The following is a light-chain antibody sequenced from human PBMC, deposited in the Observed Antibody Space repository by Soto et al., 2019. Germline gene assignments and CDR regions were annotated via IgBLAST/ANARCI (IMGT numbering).Light chain of an antibody. V-gene: IGLV2-14*01. CDR3: SAYTSSSSFYV. Sequence: LTQPASVSGSPGQSITISCTGTSSDIGGYNFVSWYQQHPGKAPKLIIYDVTNRPSGVSNRFSGSKSGNTASLTISGLQAEDEADYYCSAYTSSSSFYVFGSGTKVTVL. CDR2: DVT. J-gene: IGLJ1*01. CDR1: SSDIGGYNF.